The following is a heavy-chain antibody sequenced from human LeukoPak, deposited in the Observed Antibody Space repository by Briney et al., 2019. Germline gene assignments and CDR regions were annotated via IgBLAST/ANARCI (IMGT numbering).Heavy chain of an antibody. Sequence: ASVLVSCKASGYTFTSYGISWVRQAPGQGLEWMGWISAYNGNTNHAQKFQGRVTMTTDTSTSTAYMELRSLRSDDTAVYYCARDGSRQWLDYWGQGTLVTVSS. V-gene: IGHV1-18*01. J-gene: IGHJ4*02. D-gene: IGHD6-19*01. CDR1: GYTFTSYG. CDR3: ARDGSRQWLDY. CDR2: ISAYNGNT.